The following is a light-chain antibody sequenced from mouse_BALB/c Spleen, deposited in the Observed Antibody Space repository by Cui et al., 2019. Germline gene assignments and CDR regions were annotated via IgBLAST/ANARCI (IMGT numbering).Light chain of an antibody. Sequence: DIVMTQSHKFMSTPVGDRVSITCKASQDVNTAVAWYQQKPGQSPKLLIYWASTRHTGVPDRFTGSGSGTDYTLTISSVQAEDLALYYCQQHYSTPFTFGSGTKLEIK. CDR3: QQHYSTPFT. J-gene: IGKJ4*01. CDR1: QDVNTA. CDR2: WAS. V-gene: IGKV6-25*01.